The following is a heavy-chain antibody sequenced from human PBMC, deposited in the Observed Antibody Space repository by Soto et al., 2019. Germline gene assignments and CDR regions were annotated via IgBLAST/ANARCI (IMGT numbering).Heavy chain of an antibody. CDR3: ARHGYNYGGGYFDY. J-gene: IGHJ4*02. D-gene: IGHD5-18*01. V-gene: IGHV3-66*04. CDR1: GFTFSSYW. Sequence: PGGSLRLSCAASGFTFSSYWMYWVRQAPGKGLEWVSVIYSGGSTYYADSVKGRFTTSRDNSKNTLYLQMNSLRAEDTAVYYCARHGYNYGGGYFDYWGQGTLVTVSS. CDR2: IYSGGST.